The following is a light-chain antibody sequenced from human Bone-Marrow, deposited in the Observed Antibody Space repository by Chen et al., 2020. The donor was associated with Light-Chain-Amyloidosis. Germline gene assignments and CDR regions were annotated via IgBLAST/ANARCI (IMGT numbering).Light chain of an antibody. J-gene: IGLJ3*02. CDR1: SGSIATNY. CDR2: EDH. Sequence: NLMLTQPHSVSVSLGTTVIISCPRSSGSIATNYVQWYQQRPGSSPTTVIYEDHQRPSGVPDRFSGSIDRSSNSASLTISGLKPEDEADYYCQSYQGSSQRVFGGRTKLTI. V-gene: IGLV6-57*01. CDR3: QSYQGSSQRV.